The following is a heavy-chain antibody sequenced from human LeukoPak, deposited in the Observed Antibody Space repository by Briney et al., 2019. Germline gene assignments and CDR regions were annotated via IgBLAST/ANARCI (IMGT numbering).Heavy chain of an antibody. D-gene: IGHD4-23*01. V-gene: IGHV3-21*01. CDR1: GFTFSSYS. Sequence: GGSLRLSCAASGFTFSSYSMNWVRQAPGKGLEWVSSISSSSSYIYYADSVKGRFTISRDNAKNSLYLQMNSLRAEDTAVYYCARLNYGGNSKYYFDYWGQGTLVTVSS. J-gene: IGHJ4*02. CDR3: ARLNYGGNSKYYFDY. CDR2: ISSSSSYI.